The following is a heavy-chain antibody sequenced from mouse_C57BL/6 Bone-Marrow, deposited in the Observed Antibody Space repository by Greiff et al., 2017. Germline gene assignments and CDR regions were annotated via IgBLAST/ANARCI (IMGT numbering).Heavy chain of an antibody. CDR2: INPNNGGT. D-gene: IGHD2-14*01. V-gene: IGHV1-18*01. CDR1: GYTFTDYN. J-gene: IGHJ2*01. CDR3: ARKDSGTGYFDF. Sequence: EVQLQQSGPELVKPGASVKIPCKASGYTFTDYNMDWVKQSHGKSLEWIGDINPNNGGTIYNQKFKGKATLTVDKSSSTAILKLRSLTSKNTAVYYCARKDSGTGYFDFWGKGTTLTVSS.